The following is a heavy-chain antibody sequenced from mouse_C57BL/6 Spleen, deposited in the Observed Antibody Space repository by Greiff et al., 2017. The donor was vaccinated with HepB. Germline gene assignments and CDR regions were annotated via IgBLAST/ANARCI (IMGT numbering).Heavy chain of an antibody. CDR1: GFNIKDYY. J-gene: IGHJ4*01. D-gene: IGHD2-4*01. CDR3: ARFGYDYDVASYYAMDY. Sequence: VQLQQSGAELVKPGASVKLSCTASGFNIKDYYMHWVKQRTEQGLEWIGRIDPEDGETKYAPNFQGKATITADTSSTTAYLQLSSLTSEDTAVYYCARFGYDYDVASYYAMDYWGQGTSVTVSS. V-gene: IGHV14-2*01. CDR2: IDPEDGET.